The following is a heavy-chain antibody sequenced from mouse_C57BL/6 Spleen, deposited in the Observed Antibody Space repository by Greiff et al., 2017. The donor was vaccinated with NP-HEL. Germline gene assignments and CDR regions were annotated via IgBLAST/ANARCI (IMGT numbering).Heavy chain of an antibody. V-gene: IGHV1-7*01. CDR1: GYTFTSYW. Sequence: VQLQQSGAELAKPGASVKLSCKASGYTFTSYWMHWVKQRPGQGLEWIGYINPSSGYTKYNQKFKDKATLTADTSSSTAYMQLSSLTYEDSAVYYCATLTGDYAMDYWGQGTSVTVSS. D-gene: IGHD4-1*01. J-gene: IGHJ4*01. CDR2: INPSSGYT. CDR3: ATLTGDYAMDY.